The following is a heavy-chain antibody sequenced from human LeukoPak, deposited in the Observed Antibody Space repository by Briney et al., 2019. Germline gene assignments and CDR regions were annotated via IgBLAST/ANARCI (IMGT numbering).Heavy chain of an antibody. CDR1: GFAFSTYG. D-gene: IGHD5-18*01. Sequence: GGSLRLSCITSGFAFSTYGMHWVRQTPGKGLEWVSPICNHGSNTSYAESVKDRFTISRDNSQNILYLQMSSLRDEDTAVYYCARGPWLVSDITSFDVGGQGTLVSVFS. V-gene: IGHV3-33*01. J-gene: IGHJ4*02. CDR2: ICNHGSNT. CDR3: ARGPWLVSDITSFDV.